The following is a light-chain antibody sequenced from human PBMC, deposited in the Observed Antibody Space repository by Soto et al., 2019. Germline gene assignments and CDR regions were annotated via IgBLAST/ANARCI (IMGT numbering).Light chain of an antibody. CDR1: QYISSN. V-gene: IGKV1-5*01. CDR2: DDS. J-gene: IGKJ1*01. CDR3: QQYNDYWT. Sequence: DIQLTQSPSTLSASVGDRVTITCRARQYISSNLAWYQQKPGKAPKLLMYDDSSLESGVPSRFSGSGSGTEFTLSVSRLQPDDFATYYCQQYNDYWTFGQGTKVEIK.